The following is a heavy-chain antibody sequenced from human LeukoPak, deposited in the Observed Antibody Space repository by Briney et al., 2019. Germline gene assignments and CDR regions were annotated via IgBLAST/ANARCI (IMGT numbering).Heavy chain of an antibody. V-gene: IGHV1-18*01. CDR2: ISAYNGNT. Sequence: ASVKVSCKASGYTFTSYGISWVRQAPGQGLEWMGWISAYNGNTNYAQELQGRVTMTTDTSTSTAYMELRSLRSDDTAVYYCARAAAGIAVADPLEYWGQGTLVTVSS. J-gene: IGHJ4*02. CDR3: ARAAAGIAVADPLEY. CDR1: GYTFTSYG. D-gene: IGHD6-19*01.